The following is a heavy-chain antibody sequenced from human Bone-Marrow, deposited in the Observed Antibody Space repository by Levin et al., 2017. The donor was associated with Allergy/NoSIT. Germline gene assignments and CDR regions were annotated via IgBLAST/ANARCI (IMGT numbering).Heavy chain of an antibody. CDR2: ISWNSDTI. CDR3: TKDISGVVRYCSGGSCYSFDS. D-gene: IGHD2-15*01. CDR1: GFIFDDFA. V-gene: IGHV3-9*01. J-gene: IGHJ4*02. Sequence: PGGSLRLSCAASGFIFDDFAMHWVRQGPGKGLEWVAGISWNSDTIGYADSVKGRFSISRDSAKNSLYLQMNSLRPEDTALYYCTKDISGVVRYCSGGSCYSFDSWGQGILVTVSS.